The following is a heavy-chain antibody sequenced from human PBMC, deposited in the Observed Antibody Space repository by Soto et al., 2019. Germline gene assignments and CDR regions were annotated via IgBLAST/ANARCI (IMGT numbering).Heavy chain of an antibody. Sequence: PGGSLRLSCAASGFTFSTYAMTWVRQAPGKGLEWVSSISGSGGTTYYADSVKGRFTISRDNSKNTLYLQMNSLRAEDTAVYYCAKAPLNYDVLIGYYPPVFDYWGQGTLVTVSS. CDR3: AKAPLNYDVLIGYYPPVFDY. V-gene: IGHV3-23*01. D-gene: IGHD3-9*01. CDR2: ISGSGGTT. CDR1: GFTFSTYA. J-gene: IGHJ4*02.